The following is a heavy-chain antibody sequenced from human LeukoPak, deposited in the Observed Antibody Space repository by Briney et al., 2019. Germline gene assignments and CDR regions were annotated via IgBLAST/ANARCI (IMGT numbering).Heavy chain of an antibody. CDR1: GGSISSYY. V-gene: IGHV4-59*01. CDR3: ARGVDTEALXY. CDR2: IHYSGST. D-gene: IGHD5-18*01. Sequence: KPSETLSLTCTVSGGSISSYYWSWIRQPPGKGLEWIGYIHYSGSTKYNPSLKSRVTISVDTSKNQFSLKLRSVTAADTAVYYCARGVDTEALXYWGQGTXVT. J-gene: IGHJ4*02.